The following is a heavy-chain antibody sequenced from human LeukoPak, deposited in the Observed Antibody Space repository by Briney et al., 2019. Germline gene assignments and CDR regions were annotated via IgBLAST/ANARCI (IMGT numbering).Heavy chain of an antibody. CDR2: INPDGGGT. CDR3: VRDRNDFWSGFLY. J-gene: IGHJ4*02. Sequence: ASVKVSCKASGYTFTYYYFHWVRQAPGQGLEWMGWINPDGGGTGYAEKFKGRVTLTRDTTISTVYMEMSSLRSDDTAIYYCVRDRNDFWSGFLYWGQGTLVTVSS. V-gene: IGHV1-2*02. CDR1: GYTFTYYY. D-gene: IGHD3-3*01.